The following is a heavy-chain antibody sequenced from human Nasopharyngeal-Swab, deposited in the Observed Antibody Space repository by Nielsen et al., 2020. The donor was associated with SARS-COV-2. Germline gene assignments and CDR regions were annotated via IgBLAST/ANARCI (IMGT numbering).Heavy chain of an antibody. Sequence: LRLSCTVSGGSISSGGYYWSWIRQHPGKGLEWIGYIYYSGSTYYNPSLKSRVTISVDTSKNQFSLKLSSVTAADTVVYYCARVLRYFDWLFFDYWGQGTLVTVSS. J-gene: IGHJ4*02. CDR2: IYYSGST. CDR1: GGSISSGGYY. V-gene: IGHV4-31*03. D-gene: IGHD3-9*01. CDR3: ARVLRYFDWLFFDY.